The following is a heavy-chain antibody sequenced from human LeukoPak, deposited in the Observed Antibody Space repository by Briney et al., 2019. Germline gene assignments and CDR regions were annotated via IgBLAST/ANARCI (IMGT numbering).Heavy chain of an antibody. CDR1: GFTFSDHN. CDR3: AWGDAYCSGDCFSD. V-gene: IGHV3-72*01. D-gene: IGHD2-21*02. CDR2: SRSKVNSYTT. J-gene: IGHJ4*02. Sequence: GVLRLSCAASGFTFSDHNIYWIRQAPGKGLEWIGRSRSKVNSYTTDYAVSVRDRFTISRDESKSSVFLQMNSLKTEDTAVYYCAWGDAYCSGDCFSDWGQGTLVTVSA.